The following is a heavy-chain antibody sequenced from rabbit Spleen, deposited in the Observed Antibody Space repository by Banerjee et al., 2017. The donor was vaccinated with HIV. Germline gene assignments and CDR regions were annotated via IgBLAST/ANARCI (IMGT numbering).Heavy chain of an antibody. Sequence: QSLEESGGDLVKPGASLTLTCKASGFSFSSGYYMCWVRQAPGKGLEWIACIYTGSSGNTYYASWAKGRFTISKTSSTVSLQINSLTPADPATYFCVRGDSSGYIFKLWGPGTLVTVS. CDR2: IYTGSSGNT. J-gene: IGHJ4*01. CDR3: VRGDSSGYIFKL. D-gene: IGHD7-1*01. CDR1: GFSFSSGYY. V-gene: IGHV1S40*01.